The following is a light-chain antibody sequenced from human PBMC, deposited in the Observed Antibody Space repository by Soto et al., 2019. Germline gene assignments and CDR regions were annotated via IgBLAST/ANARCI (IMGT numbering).Light chain of an antibody. J-gene: IGKJ1*01. V-gene: IGKV1-39*01. CDR3: QQSYSTPPT. CDR1: QSISSY. Sequence: DIHMTQSPSSLSASVGDRVTITCRVSQSISSYLNWYQQKPGKAPKLLIYAASSLQSGVPSRFSGSGSGTDFTLTISSLQPEDFATYYCQQSYSTPPTFGQGTKVDIK. CDR2: AAS.